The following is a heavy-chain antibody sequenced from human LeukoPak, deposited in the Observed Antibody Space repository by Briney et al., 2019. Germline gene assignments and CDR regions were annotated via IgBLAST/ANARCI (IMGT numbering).Heavy chain of an antibody. CDR2: LYSDGNT. D-gene: IGHD1-14*01. J-gene: IGHJ4*02. Sequence: GGSLRLSCAASGFTVITNDMTWVRQAPGKGLEWVSVLYSDGNTKYADSVQGRFTISRDNSKNTLYPEMSSLSPDDTAVYYCARGVEPLAANTLAYWGQGTLVTVSS. V-gene: IGHV3-53*01. CDR3: ARGVEPLAANTLAY. CDR1: GFTVITND.